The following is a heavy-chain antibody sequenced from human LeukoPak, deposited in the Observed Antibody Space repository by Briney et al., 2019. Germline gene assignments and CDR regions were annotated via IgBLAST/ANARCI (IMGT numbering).Heavy chain of an antibody. Sequence: SGESLKISCKGSGYSFAYYWIGWVRQMPGKGLEWMGIIYSGDSDTRYSPSFQGQVTISADKSISTAYLQWSSLKASDTAMYYCARQDGSGIYYFDYWGQGTLVTVSS. J-gene: IGHJ4*02. CDR2: IYSGDSDT. D-gene: IGHD3-10*01. CDR1: GYSFAYYW. V-gene: IGHV5-51*01. CDR3: ARQDGSGIYYFDY.